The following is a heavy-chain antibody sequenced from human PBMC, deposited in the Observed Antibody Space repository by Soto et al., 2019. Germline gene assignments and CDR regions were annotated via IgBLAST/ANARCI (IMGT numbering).Heavy chain of an antibody. Sequence: EIQLVEFGGGLVQPGESLRLSCGASGFTVSANYMSWVRQAPGKGLXXXSVIYSSGDTYYADSVKDRFTISRDNSKNTVFLQMNSLRAEDTAVYYCARPLYCNSGGCYWLAYWGQGTLVTVSS. CDR1: GFTVSANY. CDR2: IYSSGDT. J-gene: IGHJ4*02. CDR3: ARPLYCNSGGCYWLAY. V-gene: IGHV3-66*01. D-gene: IGHD2-8*01.